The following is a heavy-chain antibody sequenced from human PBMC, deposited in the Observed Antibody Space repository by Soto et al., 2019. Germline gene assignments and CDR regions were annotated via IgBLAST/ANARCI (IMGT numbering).Heavy chain of an antibody. D-gene: IGHD6-25*01. V-gene: IGHV3-15*01. CDR3: MTHAVIYSRGH. Sequence: EVQLVESGGGLAKPGGSLRLSCAASGFTFSNDWMNWVRQAPGKVLEWVARIKTVTDGGTTDYAAPVKGRFFISRDDSKSTLYLQMTSLKTEDTAIYYCMTHAVIYSRGHWGQGPLVTVAS. CDR1: GFTFSNDW. J-gene: IGHJ4*02. CDR2: IKTVTDGGTT.